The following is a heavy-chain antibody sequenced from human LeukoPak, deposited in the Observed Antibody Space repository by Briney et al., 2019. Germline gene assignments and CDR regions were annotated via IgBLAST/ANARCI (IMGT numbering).Heavy chain of an antibody. CDR2: IYHSGST. D-gene: IGHD4-23*01. V-gene: IGHV4-38-2*02. J-gene: IGHJ4*02. Sequence: SETLSLTCTVSGYSISSGYYWGWIRQPPGKGLEWIGSIYHSGSTYYNPSLKSRVTISVDTSKNQFSLKLSSVTAADTAVYYCARGGTTVATQTIDYWGQGTLVTVSS. CDR3: ARGGTTVATQTIDY. CDR1: GYSISSGYY.